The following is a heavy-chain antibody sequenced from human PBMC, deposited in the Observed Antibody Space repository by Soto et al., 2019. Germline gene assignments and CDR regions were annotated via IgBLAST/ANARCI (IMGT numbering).Heavy chain of an antibody. D-gene: IGHD6-13*01. Sequence: SGPTHVNPTQTLPWTCNISRFSPSTSGGCAGWIRPPPGKALEWLALIYWDDDKRYSPSLKSRLTITKDTSKNQVVLTMTNMDPVDTATYYCARRMSSTSWYFRWFDPWGQGTLVT. CDR2: IYWDDDK. CDR3: ARRMSSTSWYFRWFDP. CDR1: RFSPSTSGGC. V-gene: IGHV2-5*02. J-gene: IGHJ5*02.